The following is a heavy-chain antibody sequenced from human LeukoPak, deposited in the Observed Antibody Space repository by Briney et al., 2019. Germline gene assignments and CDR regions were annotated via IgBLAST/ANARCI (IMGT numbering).Heavy chain of an antibody. Sequence: GGSLRLSCAASGFTVSSNYMSWVRQAPGKGLEWVSAISGSGGSTYYADSVKGRFTISRDNSKNTLYLQMNSLRAEDTAVYYCAKDGSSGWYLDYYYYMDVWGKGTTVTVSS. CDR1: GFTVSSNY. CDR3: AKDGSSGWYLDYYYYMDV. J-gene: IGHJ6*03. D-gene: IGHD6-19*01. V-gene: IGHV3-23*01. CDR2: ISGSGGST.